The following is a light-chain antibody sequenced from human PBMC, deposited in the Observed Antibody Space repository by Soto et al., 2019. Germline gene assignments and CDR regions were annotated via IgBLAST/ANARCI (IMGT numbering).Light chain of an antibody. CDR1: SNDVGGYNY. CDR2: DVT. J-gene: IGLJ1*01. V-gene: IGLV2-11*01. CDR3: CSYAGSYIFV. Sequence: QSALTQPRSVSGSPGQSVTISCTGTSNDVGGYNYVSWYQQHPGKAPKLMIYDVTKRPSGVPDRFSGSKSGNTASLTISGLQAEDEADYYCCSYAGSYIFVFGPGTKLTVL.